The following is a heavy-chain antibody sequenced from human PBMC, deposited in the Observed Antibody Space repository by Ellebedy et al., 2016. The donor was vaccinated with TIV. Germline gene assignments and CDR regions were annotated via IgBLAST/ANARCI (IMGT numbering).Heavy chain of an antibody. V-gene: IGHV1-46*04. CDR2: INPSSGST. CDR1: GGTFSSYA. CDR3: ARCSYGTHFDY. Sequence: AASVKVSCKASGGTFSSYAISWVRQAPGQGLEWMGIINPSSGSTSYAQKLQGRVTMTRDRSTSTVYMELSSLRSEDTAVYYCARCSYGTHFDYWGQGTLVTVSS. J-gene: IGHJ4*02. D-gene: IGHD5-18*01.